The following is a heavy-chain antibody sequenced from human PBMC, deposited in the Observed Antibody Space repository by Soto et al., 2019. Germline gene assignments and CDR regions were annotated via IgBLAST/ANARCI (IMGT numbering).Heavy chain of an antibody. V-gene: IGHV1-18*01. J-gene: IGHJ6*02. Sequence: QVQLVQSGDEVKKPGASVKVSCKASGYIFVNYGIAWVRQAPGQGLEWMGWISPYTGNTHSATKVQGRLTMTTDTSTSTVYMDLGSLTSDDTAVYYCVMVDNYVTPTPQDVWGQGTTGTVSS. CDR1: GYIFVNYG. CDR3: VMVDNYVTPTPQDV. CDR2: ISPYTGNT. D-gene: IGHD3-16*01.